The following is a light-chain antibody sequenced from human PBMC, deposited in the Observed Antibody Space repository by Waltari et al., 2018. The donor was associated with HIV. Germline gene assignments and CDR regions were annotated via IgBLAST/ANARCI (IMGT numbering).Light chain of an antibody. V-gene: IGKV1-39*01. CDR1: QNTNIH. CDR3: QQSYTTPRT. J-gene: IGKJ1*01. Sequence: DIPMTQSPSSLSASVGHRVPIDCRASQNTNIHLNWYQKKPGKAPKVLIYAASSLHTGVPSKFSGSGSGTDFTLTINSLQPEDFATYFCQQSYTTPRTFGQGTKVEIK. CDR2: AAS.